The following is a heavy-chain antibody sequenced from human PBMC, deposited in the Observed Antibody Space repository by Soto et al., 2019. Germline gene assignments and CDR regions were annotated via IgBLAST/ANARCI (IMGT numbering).Heavy chain of an antibody. D-gene: IGHD2-2*01. CDR1: GFTFSSYS. J-gene: IGHJ6*02. CDR2: ISSSSSYI. Sequence: EVQLVESGGGLVKPGGSLGLSCAASGFTFSSYSMNWVRQAPGKGLEWVSSISSSSSYIYYADSVKGRFTISRDNAKNSLYLQMNSLRAEDTAVYYCARDGSSSTSYYYYYYGMDVWGQGTTVTVSS. V-gene: IGHV3-21*01. CDR3: ARDGSSSTSYYYYYYGMDV.